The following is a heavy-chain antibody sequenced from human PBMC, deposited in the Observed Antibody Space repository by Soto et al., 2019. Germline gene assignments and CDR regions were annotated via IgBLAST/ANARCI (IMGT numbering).Heavy chain of an antibody. V-gene: IGHV3-74*01. J-gene: IGHJ4*02. D-gene: IGHD2-15*01. CDR3: ASDGYCSGGSCYDY. Sequence: EVQLVESGGGLVQPGGSLRLSCAASGFTFSSYWMHWVRQAPGKGLVWVSRINSDGSSTSYADSVKGRFTISRDNAKSTLYLQMNSLRAEDTAVYYCASDGYCSGGSCYDYWGQGTLVTVSS. CDR1: GFTFSSYW. CDR2: INSDGSST.